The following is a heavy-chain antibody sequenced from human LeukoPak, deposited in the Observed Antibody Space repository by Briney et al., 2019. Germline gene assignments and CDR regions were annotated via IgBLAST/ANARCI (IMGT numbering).Heavy chain of an antibody. V-gene: IGHV3-23*01. CDR1: GFTFSSYA. Sequence: PGGSLRLSCTASGFTFSSYAMNWVRQAPGKGLEWVSYIGGGGTFTYYADSVKGRFTISRDNSRNTLYLQMNSLRADDPAVYYCEKDLDYTPSRYYFDYWGQGTLVTVSS. J-gene: IGHJ4*02. D-gene: IGHD4-11*01. CDR2: IGGGGTFT. CDR3: EKDLDYTPSRYYFDY.